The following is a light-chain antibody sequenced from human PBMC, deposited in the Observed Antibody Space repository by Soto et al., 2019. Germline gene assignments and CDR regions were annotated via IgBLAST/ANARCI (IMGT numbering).Light chain of an antibody. V-gene: IGLV1-40*01. Sequence: QSVLTQPPSVSGARGQRVTISCTGSSSNIGAGYDVHGYQQLPGTAPKLLIYGNTNRPSGVPDRFSGSKSGTSASLAITGLQAEDEADYYCQSYDSSLSGWVFGGGTKVTVL. CDR3: QSYDSSLSGWV. CDR1: SSNIGAGYD. J-gene: IGLJ2*01. CDR2: GNT.